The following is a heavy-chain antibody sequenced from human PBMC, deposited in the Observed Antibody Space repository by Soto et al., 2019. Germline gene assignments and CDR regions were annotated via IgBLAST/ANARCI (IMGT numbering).Heavy chain of an antibody. V-gene: IGHV3-11*01. CDR3: AIVVVVVAATRYWYFDL. Sequence: QVQLVESGGGLVKPGGSLRLSCAASGFTFSDYYMTWIRQAPGKGLEWVSYMSRRDDTIFYAESVKGRFTISRDNAKNSLYLQLNSLRAEDTAVYYCAIVVVVVAATRYWYFDLWGRGTLVTVSS. J-gene: IGHJ2*01. CDR2: MSRRDDTI. D-gene: IGHD2-15*01. CDR1: GFTFSDYY.